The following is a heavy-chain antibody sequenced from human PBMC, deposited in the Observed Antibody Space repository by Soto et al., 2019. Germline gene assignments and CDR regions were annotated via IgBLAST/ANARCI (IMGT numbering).Heavy chain of an antibody. CDR3: ARELEDCSSTSCYPPDYYMDV. V-gene: IGHV3-33*08. CDR1: GLTLSSYW. J-gene: IGHJ6*03. D-gene: IGHD2-2*01. CDR2: IWYDGSKK. Sequence: GGSLRLSCAASGLTLSSYWMHWVRQAPGKGLEWVAVIWYDGSKKYYADSVKGRFTSSRDNSKNTLYLQMNSLRAEDTAVYYCARELEDCSSTSCYPPDYYMDVWGKGTTVTVSS.